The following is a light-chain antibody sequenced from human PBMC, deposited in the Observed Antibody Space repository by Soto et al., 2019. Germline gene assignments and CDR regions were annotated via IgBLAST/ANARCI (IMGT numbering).Light chain of an antibody. CDR2: DAS. CDR1: EDIARA. J-gene: IGKJ4*01. V-gene: IGKV1-13*02. Sequence: AIPLTQSPSSLSASVGDRVTLTCRASEDIARALAWYQQKPGKTPTLLIYDASTLENGVPSRFSGSGSGTDFTLTIGSLQPEDFATYYCQQFNSYVLTFGGGTKVEIK. CDR3: QQFNSYVLT.